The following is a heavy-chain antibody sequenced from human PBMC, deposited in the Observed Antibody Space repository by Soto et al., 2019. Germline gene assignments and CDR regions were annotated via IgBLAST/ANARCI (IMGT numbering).Heavy chain of an antibody. J-gene: IGHJ3*02. Sequence: QVQLVESGGGVVQPGRSLRLSCAASGFTFSSYGMHWVRQAPGKGLEWVAVISYDGSNKYYADSVKGRFTISRDNSKNTLYLQMNSLRAEDTAVYYCAKELLWFGGKNAFDMWGQGTMVTVSS. V-gene: IGHV3-30*18. CDR1: GFTFSSYG. CDR3: AKELLWFGGKNAFDM. CDR2: ISYDGSNK. D-gene: IGHD3-10*01.